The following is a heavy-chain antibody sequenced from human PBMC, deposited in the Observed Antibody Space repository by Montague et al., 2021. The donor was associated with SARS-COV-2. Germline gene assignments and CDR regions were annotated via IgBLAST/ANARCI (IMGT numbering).Heavy chain of an antibody. V-gene: IGHV2-70*11. J-gene: IGHJ6*02. CDR1: GFSLSTSGMC. D-gene: IGHD3-10*01. CDR3: ARIVGVLLWFGESDYGMDV. CDR2: IDWDDDK. Sequence: PALVKPIQTLTLTCTFSGFSLSTSGMCVSWIRQPPGKALEWLARIDWDDDKYYSTSLKTRLTISKDTSKNQVVLTMTNMDPVDTATYYCARIVGVLLWFGESDYGMDVWGQGTTVTVSS.